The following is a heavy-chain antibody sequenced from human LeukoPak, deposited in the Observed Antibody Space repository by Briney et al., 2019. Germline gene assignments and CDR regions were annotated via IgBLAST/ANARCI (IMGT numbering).Heavy chain of an antibody. V-gene: IGHV4-4*02. CDR3: AKDLAYSNYDLKYGMDV. Sequence: PSETLSLTCTVSGDSVSSDNWWSWVRQPPGKRLEWLGEIHHGGTTTYNPSFKSRVTISVDKSRNQYSLKLSSVTAADTAVYYCAKDLAYSNYDLKYGMDVWGQGTTVTVSS. CDR1: GDSVSSDNW. CDR2: IHHGGTT. D-gene: IGHD4-11*01. J-gene: IGHJ6*02.